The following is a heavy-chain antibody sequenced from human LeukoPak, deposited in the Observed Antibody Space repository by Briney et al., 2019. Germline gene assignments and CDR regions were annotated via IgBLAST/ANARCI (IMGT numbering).Heavy chain of an antibody. CDR2: IIPIFGTA. V-gene: IGHV1-69*01. CDR1: GGTFSSYA. D-gene: IGHD2-21*01. CDR3: ARGGVGISTENWFDP. Sequence: GSSVKVSCKASGGTFSSYAISWVRQAPGQGLEWMGGIIPIFGTANYAQKFQGRVTITADESTSTAYMELSSLRSEDTAVYYCARGGVGISTENWFDPWGQGTLVTVSS. J-gene: IGHJ5*02.